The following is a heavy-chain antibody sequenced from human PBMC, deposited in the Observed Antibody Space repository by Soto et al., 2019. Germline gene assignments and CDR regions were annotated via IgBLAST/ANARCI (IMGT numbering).Heavy chain of an antibody. V-gene: IGHV3-21*01. CDR2: ISSSSSYI. CDR3: RRAIAARVAVVDY. J-gene: IGHJ4*02. CDR1: GFTFSSYS. D-gene: IGHD6-6*01. Sequence: GGSLRLSCAASGFTFSSYSMNWVRQAPGKGLEWVSSISSSSSYIYYADSVKGRFTISRDNAKNSLYLQMNRLRAEDRGVYYGRRAIAARVAVVDYWGQGTLVTGSS.